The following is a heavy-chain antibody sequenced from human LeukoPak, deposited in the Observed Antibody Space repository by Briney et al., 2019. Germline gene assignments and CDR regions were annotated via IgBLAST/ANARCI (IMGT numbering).Heavy chain of an antibody. D-gene: IGHD3-22*01. CDR1: GGSITSYY. CDR2: IYPSGST. J-gene: IGHJ3*02. CDR3: ACLTTADAFDI. V-gene: IGHV4-4*07. Sequence: SETLSLTCTVSGGSITSYYWSWIRQPAGKGLEWIGRIYPSGSTNYNPSLKSRVTMSVDTSKNHFSLKLSSVTAADTAVYYCACLTTADAFDIWGQGTMVTVSS.